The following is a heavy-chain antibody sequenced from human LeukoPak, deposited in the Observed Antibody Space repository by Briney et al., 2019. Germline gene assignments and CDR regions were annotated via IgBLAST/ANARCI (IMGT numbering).Heavy chain of an antibody. CDR2: IYYSGST. D-gene: IGHD6-19*01. J-gene: IGHJ4*02. CDR3: ARRLDSSGWVNY. CDR1: GGSISSYY. Sequence: SETLSLTCTVSGGSISSYYWSWIRQPPGKGLEWIGYIYYSGSTHYNPSLKSRVIISVDTSKNQFSLKLSSVTAADTAVYYCARRLDSSGWVNYWGQGTLVTVSS. V-gene: IGHV4-59*08.